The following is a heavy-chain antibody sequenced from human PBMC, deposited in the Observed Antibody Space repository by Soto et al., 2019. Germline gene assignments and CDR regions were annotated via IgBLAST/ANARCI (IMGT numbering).Heavy chain of an antibody. D-gene: IGHD3-16*01. Sequence: ASVKVSCKASGYTFTSYDVNWVRQATGQGLEWMGWMNPNSGNTGYAQKFQGRVTMTRNTSISTAYMELSSLRSEDTAVYYCAREGYDYVWGSYRHWGQGTLVTVSS. CDR3: AREGYDYVWGSYRH. CDR1: GYTFTSYD. J-gene: IGHJ4*02. CDR2: MNPNSGNT. V-gene: IGHV1-8*01.